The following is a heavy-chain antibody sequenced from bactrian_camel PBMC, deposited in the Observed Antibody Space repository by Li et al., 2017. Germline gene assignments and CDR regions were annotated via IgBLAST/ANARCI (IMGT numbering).Heavy chain of an antibody. Sequence: HVQLVESGGGSVRAGESLTLSCTASGMTYVSKCWGWFRQTPGKEREGVAVTCTGRGMTYYADSVRGRFTMSRDNARNTLYLQMNSLKSEDTALYYCTTSWVADSDYVPAENYWGQGTQVTVS. J-gene: IGHJ4*01. D-gene: IGHD4*01. V-gene: IGHV3S54*01. CDR2: TCTGRGMT. CDR1: GMTYVSKC. CDR3: TTSWVADSDYVPAENY.